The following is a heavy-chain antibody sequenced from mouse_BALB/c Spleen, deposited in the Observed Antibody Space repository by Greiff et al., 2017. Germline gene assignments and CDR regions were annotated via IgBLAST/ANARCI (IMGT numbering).Heavy chain of an antibody. CDR2: ISSGGST. CDR1: GFTFSSYA. J-gene: IGHJ4*01. CDR3: ARREYDTSMDY. V-gene: IGHV5-6-5*01. D-gene: IGHD2-14*01. Sequence: DVKLVESGGGLVKPGGSLKLSCAASGFTFSSYAMSWVRQTPEKRLEWVASISSGGSTYYPDSVKGRFTISRDNARNILYLQMSSLRSEDTAMYYCARREYDTSMDYWGQGTSVTVSS.